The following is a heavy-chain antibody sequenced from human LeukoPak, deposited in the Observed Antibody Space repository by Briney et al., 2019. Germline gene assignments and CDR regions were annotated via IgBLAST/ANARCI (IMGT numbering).Heavy chain of an antibody. J-gene: IGHJ3*02. CDR1: GGSISSGGYY. CDR3: ARDGSPSTGYSSSWPKRAFDI. Sequence: SETLSLTCTVSGGSISSGGYYWSWIRQPPGKGLEWIGYIYHSGSTYYNPSLKSRVTISVDRSKNQFSLKLSSVTAADTAVYYCARDGSPSTGYSSSWPKRAFDIWGQGTMVTVSS. D-gene: IGHD6-13*01. V-gene: IGHV4-30-2*01. CDR2: IYHSGST.